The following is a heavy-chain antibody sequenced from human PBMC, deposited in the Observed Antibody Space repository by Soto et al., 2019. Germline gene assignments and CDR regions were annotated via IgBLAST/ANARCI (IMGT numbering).Heavy chain of an antibody. CDR3: ARVLGGAWFSYYFDY. D-gene: IGHD3-10*01. J-gene: IGHJ4*02. Sequence: GGSLRLSCAASGFTFSSYWMSWVRQAPGKGLEWVANIKQDGSEKYYVDSVKGRFTISRDNAKNSLYLQMNSLRAEDTAVYYCARVLGGAWFSYYFDYWGQGTLVTVSS. CDR2: IKQDGSEK. V-gene: IGHV3-7*01. CDR1: GFTFSSYW.